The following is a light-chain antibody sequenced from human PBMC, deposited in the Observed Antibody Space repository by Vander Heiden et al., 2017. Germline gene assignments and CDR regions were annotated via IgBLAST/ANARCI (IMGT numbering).Light chain of an antibody. CDR3: QQGYTLLQVT. CDR1: QDISNY. Sequence: DTQMTQSPSSLSASVGDRVTITCQASQDISNYLNWYQQKPGKAPKRLIYDASNLETGVPSRFSGSGSGTDFTFTISILQPEDIATYYCQQGYTLLQVTFGQGTRLEIK. V-gene: IGKV1-33*01. CDR2: DAS. J-gene: IGKJ5*01.